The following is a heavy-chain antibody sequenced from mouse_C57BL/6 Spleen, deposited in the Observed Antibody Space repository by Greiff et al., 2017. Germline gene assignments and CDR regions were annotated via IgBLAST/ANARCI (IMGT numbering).Heavy chain of an antibody. J-gene: IGHJ4*01. V-gene: IGHV1-53*01. CDR3: ARKPSLTYAMDY. CDR2: INPSNGGT. D-gene: IGHD6-1*01. CDR1: GYTFTSYW. Sequence: QVQLQQPGTELVKPGASVQLSCKASGYTFTSYWMHWVKQRPGQGLEWIGNINPSNGGTNYNEKFKSKATLTVDKSSSTAYMQLSSLTSEDSAVYYCARKPSLTYAMDYWGQGTSVTVSS.